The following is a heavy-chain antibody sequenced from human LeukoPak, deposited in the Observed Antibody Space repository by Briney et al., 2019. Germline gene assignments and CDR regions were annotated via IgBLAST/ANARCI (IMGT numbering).Heavy chain of an antibody. Sequence: PGGSLRLSCSASEFSFSNFWMSWVRQAPGKGPEWVANIKQDGSEKYYVDSVKGRFTISRDNAETSLHLQMNSLRAEDTAVYYCARDCGGSGDYWGQGTLVTVSS. CDR2: IKQDGSEK. D-gene: IGHD2-15*01. CDR3: ARDCGGSGDY. V-gene: IGHV3-7*01. J-gene: IGHJ4*02. CDR1: EFSFSNFW.